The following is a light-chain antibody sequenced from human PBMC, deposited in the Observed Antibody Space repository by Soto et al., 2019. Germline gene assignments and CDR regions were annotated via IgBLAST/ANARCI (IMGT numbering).Light chain of an antibody. CDR3: QQRSNWPPLT. Sequence: EIVLTQSPGTLSLSPGERATLFCRASQGVSSYLAWYQQKPGQAPRLLIYDASNRATGIPARFSGSGSGTDFTLTISSLEPEDFAVYYCQQRSNWPPLTFGGGTKVEIK. J-gene: IGKJ4*01. V-gene: IGKV3-11*01. CDR1: QGVSSY. CDR2: DAS.